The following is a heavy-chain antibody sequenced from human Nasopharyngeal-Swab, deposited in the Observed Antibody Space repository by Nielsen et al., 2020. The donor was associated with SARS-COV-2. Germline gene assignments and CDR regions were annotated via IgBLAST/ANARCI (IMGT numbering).Heavy chain of an antibody. Sequence: GESLKISCAASGFTFSDSAVHWVRQASGKGLEWVGRVRSKANNYATAYAASGKGRFTISRDDSKNTAYLQMNSLKTEDTAVYYCTRCGGSCYAGRDYWGQGTLVTVSS. D-gene: IGHD2-15*01. J-gene: IGHJ4*02. V-gene: IGHV3-73*01. CDR2: VRSKANNYAT. CDR3: TRCGGSCYAGRDY. CDR1: GFTFSDSA.